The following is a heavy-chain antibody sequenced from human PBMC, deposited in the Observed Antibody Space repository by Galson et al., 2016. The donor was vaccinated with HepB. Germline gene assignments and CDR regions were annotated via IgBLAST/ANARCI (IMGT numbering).Heavy chain of an antibody. CDR2: IYYSGST. Sequence: ETLSLTCTVSAGSIKPYYWSWIRQPPGKGLEWIGYIYYSGSTNYHPPLKSRVTISIDTSKNQFSLKLGSVTAADTAVYYCASSNMWRGWFDPWGQGTLVTVSS. CDR1: AGSIKPYY. J-gene: IGHJ5*02. V-gene: IGHV4-59*01. D-gene: IGHD2-21*01. CDR3: ASSNMWRGWFDP.